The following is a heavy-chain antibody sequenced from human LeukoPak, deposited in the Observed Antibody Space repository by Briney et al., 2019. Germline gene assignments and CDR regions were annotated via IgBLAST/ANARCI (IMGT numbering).Heavy chain of an antibody. CDR1: GGSISSYY. D-gene: IGHD4-23*01. V-gene: IGHV4-59*01. CDR2: IYYSGST. CDR3: ARYGGSKYYFDY. J-gene: IGHJ4*02. Sequence: SETLSLTCTVSGGSISSYYWSWIRQPPGKGLEWIGYIYYSGSTNYNPSLKSRVTISVDTSENQFSLKLSSVTAADTAVYYCARYGGSKYYFDYWGQGTLVTVSS.